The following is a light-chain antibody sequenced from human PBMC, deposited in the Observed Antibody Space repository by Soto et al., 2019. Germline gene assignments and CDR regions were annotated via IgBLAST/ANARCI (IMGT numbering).Light chain of an antibody. V-gene: IGLV1-40*01. CDR2: GNS. Sequence: QSVLTQPPSVSGAPGQRVTISCTGSSSNIGAGYDVHWYQQLPGTAPKLLIYGNSNRPSGVPDRFSGSKSGTSASLAITGLRAGDGGDYFCQSFARSRGGSGVFGGGTKLPVL. CDR1: SSNIGAGYD. CDR3: QSFARSRGGSGV. J-gene: IGLJ2*01.